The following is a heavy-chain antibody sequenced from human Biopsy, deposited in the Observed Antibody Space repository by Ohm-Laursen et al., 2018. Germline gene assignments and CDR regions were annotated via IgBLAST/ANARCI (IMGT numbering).Heavy chain of an antibody. D-gene: IGHD2-8*01. V-gene: IGHV3-66*04. CDR2: IYTGGTT. Sequence: SLRLSCAASGFTFSSSWMHWVRQAPGKGLEWVSVIYTGGTTHYADSVRGRFTISRDNSKNTLYLQMNSLRAEDTAVYYCARHHCTNGVCLGVYFDYWGQGTLVTVSS. CDR1: GFTFSSSW. J-gene: IGHJ4*02. CDR3: ARHHCTNGVCLGVYFDY.